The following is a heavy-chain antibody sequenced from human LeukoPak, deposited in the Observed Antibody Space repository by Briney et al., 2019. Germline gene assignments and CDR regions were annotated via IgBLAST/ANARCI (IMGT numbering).Heavy chain of an antibody. CDR1: GFTFSTYW. J-gene: IGHJ4*02. D-gene: IGHD6-13*01. CDR3: ARDSVGYSSSWYTWEFDY. Sequence: GGSLRLSCAASGFTFSTYWMSWVRQAPGKGLEWVSVISGSGGSTYYADSVKGRFTISRDNSKNTLYLQMNSLRAEDTAVYYCARDSVGYSSSWYTWEFDYWGQGTLVTVSS. CDR2: ISGSGGST. V-gene: IGHV3-23*01.